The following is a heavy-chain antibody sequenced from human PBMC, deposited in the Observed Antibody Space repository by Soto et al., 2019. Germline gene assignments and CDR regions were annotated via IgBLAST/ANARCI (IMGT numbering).Heavy chain of an antibody. V-gene: IGHV4-4*02. D-gene: IGHD3-22*01. CDR1: GGSISSSNW. J-gene: IGHJ5*02. CDR3: ARESPPTYYYDSSGYYNNWFDP. Sequence: AETLSLTCAVSGGSISSSNWWSWVRQPPGKGLEWIGEIYHSGSTNYNPSLKSRVTISVDKSKNQFSLKLSSVTAADTAVYYCARESPPTYYYDSSGYYNNWFDPWGQGTLVTVS. CDR2: IYHSGST.